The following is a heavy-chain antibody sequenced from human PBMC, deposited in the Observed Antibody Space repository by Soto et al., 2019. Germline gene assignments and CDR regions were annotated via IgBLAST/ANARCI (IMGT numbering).Heavy chain of an antibody. J-gene: IGHJ6*02. CDR1: GYSFTRYG. CDR2: INTYNGNT. Sequence: QVQLVQSRAEVKNPGASVKVSCKASGYSFTRYGIAWARQAPGQGLEWMGWINTYNGNTNYAQNLRGRVTLTTDTSPSTAYMELTSLRSNDTAIYYCAMVDVYVTPSPQDVWGQGTTVIVSS. V-gene: IGHV1-18*01. CDR3: AMVDVYVTPSPQDV. D-gene: IGHD3-16*01.